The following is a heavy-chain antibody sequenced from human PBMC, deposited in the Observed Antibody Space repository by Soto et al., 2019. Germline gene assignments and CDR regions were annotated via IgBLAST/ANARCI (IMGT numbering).Heavy chain of an antibody. V-gene: IGHV3-23*01. J-gene: IGHJ4*02. CDR2: ISCSGGST. D-gene: IGHD3-22*01. CDR1: GFTFSSYA. CDR3: ANTHQPYYDSTGLLFDX. Sequence: WGSLRLSCAASGFTFSSYAMSWVRQAPGKGLEWVSSISCSGGSTYYAYSVKVRFTISRDNSKKTLYLQMNSLRAEDTAVYYCANTHQPYYDSTGLLFDXWGQGTLVTVSX.